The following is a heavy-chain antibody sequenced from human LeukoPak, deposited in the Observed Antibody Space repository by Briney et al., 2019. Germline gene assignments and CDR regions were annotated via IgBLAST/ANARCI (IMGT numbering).Heavy chain of an antibody. CDR1: GASIGSYF. J-gene: IGHJ5*01. D-gene: IGHD4-17*01. Sequence: SETLSLTCTVSGASIGSYFWSWIRQPPGKGLEWIGYIYYGGGTNYNPSFESRITISVDMSKNRISLNLTSVTASDMAIYYCARERGDYDSDNWFDSWGQGTLVTVSS. CDR3: ARERGDYDSDNWFDS. V-gene: IGHV4-59*01. CDR2: IYYGGGT.